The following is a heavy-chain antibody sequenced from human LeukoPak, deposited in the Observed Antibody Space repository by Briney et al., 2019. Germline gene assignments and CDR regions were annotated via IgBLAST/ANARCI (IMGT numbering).Heavy chain of an antibody. J-gene: IGHJ4*02. D-gene: IGHD1-26*01. CDR2: TSSSSSYI. Sequence: GGSLRLSCAASGFTFSSYNMNWVRQAPGKGLEWVSSTSSSSSYIYYADSMKGRFTISRDNAKNSLYLQMNSLRAEDTAVYYCARQVGATLVDYWGQGTLVTVSS. CDR3: ARQVGATLVDY. CDR1: GFTFSSYN. V-gene: IGHV3-21*01.